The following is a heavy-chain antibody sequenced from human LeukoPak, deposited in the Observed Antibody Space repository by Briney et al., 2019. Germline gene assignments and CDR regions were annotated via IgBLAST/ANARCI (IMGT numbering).Heavy chain of an antibody. CDR3: ARGASTGTTRYGIDV. D-gene: IGHD1-1*01. CDR2: INYSGTT. CDR1: GGSISSSSYY. J-gene: IGHJ6*02. V-gene: IGHV4-39*01. Sequence: SETLSLTCTVSGGSISSSSYYWGWIRQAPGKGLVYIGSINYSGTTYYNPSLKSRVTVSVDTSENQFSLELNSVTAADTAVYSCARGASTGTTRYGIDVWGQGTTVTVSS.